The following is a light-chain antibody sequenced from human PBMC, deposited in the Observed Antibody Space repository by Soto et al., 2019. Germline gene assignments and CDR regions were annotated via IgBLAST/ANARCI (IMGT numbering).Light chain of an antibody. Sequence: QSVLTQPASVSGSPGQSITISCTGTSSDVGGYNYVSWYQQHPGKAPTLMIYDVSNRPSGVSNRFSGSKSGNTASLPISGLQAEDEADYYCSSYTISSTLMVFGGGTKLTVL. CDR2: DVS. CDR3: SSYTISSTLMV. J-gene: IGLJ2*01. V-gene: IGLV2-14*01. CDR1: SSDVGGYNY.